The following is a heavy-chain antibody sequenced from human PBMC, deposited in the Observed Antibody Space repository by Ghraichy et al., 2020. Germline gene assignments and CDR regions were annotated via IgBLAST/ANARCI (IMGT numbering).Heavy chain of an antibody. J-gene: IGHJ5*02. CDR2: IIPIFGTA. CDR3: ARVNDFWSGYLNWFDP. Sequence: SVKVSCKASGGTFSSYAISWVRQAPGQGLEWMGGIIPIFGTANYAQKFQGRVTITADESTSTAYMELSSLRSEDTAVYYCARVNDFWSGYLNWFDPWGQGTLVTVSS. V-gene: IGHV1-69*13. D-gene: IGHD3-3*01. CDR1: GGTFSSYA.